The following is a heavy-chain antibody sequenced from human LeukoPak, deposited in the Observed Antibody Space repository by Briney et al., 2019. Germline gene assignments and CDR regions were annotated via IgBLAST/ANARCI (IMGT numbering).Heavy chain of an antibody. CDR1: GYTFTGYY. CDR2: INPNSGGT. CDR3: ARDRSRATFGGGYDAFDI. Sequence: GSVKVSCKASGYTFTGYYMHWVRQAPGQGLEWMGWINPNSGGTNYAQKFQGRVTMTRDTSISTAYMELSRLRSDDTAVYYCARDRSRATFGGGYDAFDIWGQGTMVTVPS. V-gene: IGHV1-2*02. D-gene: IGHD3-16*01. J-gene: IGHJ3*02.